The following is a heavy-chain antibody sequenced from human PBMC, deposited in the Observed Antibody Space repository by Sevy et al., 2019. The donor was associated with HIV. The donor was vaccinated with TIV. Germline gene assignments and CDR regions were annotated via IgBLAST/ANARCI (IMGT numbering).Heavy chain of an antibody. V-gene: IGHV3-66*01. CDR2: IHSDDTT. Sequence: GGSLRLSCAASGFTVNSNYMTWVRQAPGKGLEGVSVIHSDDTTYHADSVKDRFTISRDNFKNTLYLHMRSLRHEDTAVYYCARGKSGYGYALNYWGERTLATFS. CDR3: ARGKSGYGYALNY. D-gene: IGHD5-18*01. J-gene: IGHJ4*02. CDR1: GFTVNSNY.